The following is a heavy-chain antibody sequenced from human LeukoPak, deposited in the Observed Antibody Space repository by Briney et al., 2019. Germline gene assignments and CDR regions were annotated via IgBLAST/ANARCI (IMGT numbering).Heavy chain of an antibody. V-gene: IGHV1-46*01. CDR3: AREYYYDSSGYYLDAFDI. CDR2: INPSGGST. Sequence: GASVKVSCEASGYTFTSYYMHWVRQAPGQGLEWMGIINPSGGSTSYAQKFQGRVTMTRDMSTSTVYMELSSLRSEDTAVYYCAREYYYDSSGYYLDAFDIWGQGTMVTVSS. D-gene: IGHD3-22*01. CDR1: GYTFTSYY. J-gene: IGHJ3*02.